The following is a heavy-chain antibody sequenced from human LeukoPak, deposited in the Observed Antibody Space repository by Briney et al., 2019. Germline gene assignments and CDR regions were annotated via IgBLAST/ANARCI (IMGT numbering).Heavy chain of an antibody. J-gene: IGHJ4*02. Sequence: GGSLRLSCAASGFTVSSNYMSWVRQAPGKGLEWVSVIYSGGSTYYADSVKGRLTISRDNSKNTLYLQMNSLRAEDTAVYYCARDGSGSYYNVGNFDYWGQGTLVTVSS. CDR1: GFTVSSNY. D-gene: IGHD3-10*01. CDR3: ARDGSGSYYNVGNFDY. CDR2: IYSGGST. V-gene: IGHV3-66*01.